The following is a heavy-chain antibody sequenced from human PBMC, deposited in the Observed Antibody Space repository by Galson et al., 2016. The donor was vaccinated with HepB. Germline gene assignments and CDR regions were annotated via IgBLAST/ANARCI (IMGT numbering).Heavy chain of an antibody. Sequence: SLRLSCAASGFSFNIYGMHWVRQAPGKGLEYVATVSYDGSNEHYADSLRGRFTISRDNSKSTLYLQMDSLRPKDTAVYYCLKDHPLYSSSPTPHVDSWGQGTLVTVSS. CDR1: GFSFNIYG. J-gene: IGHJ4*02. D-gene: IGHD6-6*01. V-gene: IGHV3-30*18. CDR3: LKDHPLYSSSPTPHVDS. CDR2: VSYDGSNE.